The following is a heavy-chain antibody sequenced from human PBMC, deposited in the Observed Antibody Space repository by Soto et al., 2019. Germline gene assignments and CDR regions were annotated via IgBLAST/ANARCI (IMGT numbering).Heavy chain of an antibody. CDR1: GYTFTGYY. J-gene: IGHJ4*02. CDR2: INPNSGGT. Sequence: QVQLVQSGAEVKKPGDSVKVSCKASGYTFTGYYIHWVRQAPGQGLEWMGWINPNSGGTNYAQKFQGRVTMTRDTSISTAYMEVTRLTSDDTAMYYCARQLAYCGGDCYTEPIDYWGQGTLVTVSS. CDR3: ARQLAYCGGDCYTEPIDY. V-gene: IGHV1-2*02. D-gene: IGHD2-21*02.